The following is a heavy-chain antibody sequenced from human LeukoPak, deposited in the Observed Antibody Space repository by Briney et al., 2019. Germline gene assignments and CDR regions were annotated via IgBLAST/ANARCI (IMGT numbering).Heavy chain of an antibody. D-gene: IGHD1-1*01. V-gene: IGHV3-48*01. CDR2: ISGSSGII. Sequence: GGSLRLSCAASGFTFNTYTMNWVRQAPGKGLEWVSYISGSSGIIDYADSVRGRFTISRDNAKNSLYLQMNSLRAEDTAVYYCARGTFQIKYWGQGTLVTVSP. CDR1: GFTFNTYT. J-gene: IGHJ4*02. CDR3: ARGTFQIKY.